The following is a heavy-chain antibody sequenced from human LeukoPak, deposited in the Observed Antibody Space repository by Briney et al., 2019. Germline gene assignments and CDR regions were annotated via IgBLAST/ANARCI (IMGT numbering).Heavy chain of an antibody. CDR2: IYSGSNT. CDR1: GFTVSSHY. Sequence: GGSLRLSCAASGFTVSSHYMSWVRQATGKGLEWVSIIYSGSNTYYADSVKGRFTISRDISKNTLYLQMNSLRAEDTAVYYCARTTYGSGNYFDYWGQGTLVTVSS. D-gene: IGHD3-10*01. V-gene: IGHV3-53*01. CDR3: ARTTYGSGNYFDY. J-gene: IGHJ4*02.